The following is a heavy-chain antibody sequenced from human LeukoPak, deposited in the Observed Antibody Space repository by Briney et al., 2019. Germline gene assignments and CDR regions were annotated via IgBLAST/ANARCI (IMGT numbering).Heavy chain of an antibody. Sequence: ASVKVSCKASGYTFTSYYIHWVRQAPGQGLEWMGWINPTSGGTNYAQKFQDRVTMTRDTSISTAYMEVGRLRSADTAVYYCARSPHILTGENFDYWGQGTLVTVSS. V-gene: IGHV1-2*02. J-gene: IGHJ4*02. CDR2: INPTSGGT. CDR1: GYTFTSYY. CDR3: ARSPHILTGENFDY. D-gene: IGHD3-9*01.